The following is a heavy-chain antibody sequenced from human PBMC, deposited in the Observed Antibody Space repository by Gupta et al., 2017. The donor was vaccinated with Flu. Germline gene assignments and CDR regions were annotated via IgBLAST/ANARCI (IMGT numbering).Heavy chain of an antibody. J-gene: IGHJ4*02. CDR2: IKQDGSEK. CDR3: ARDRQWQNY. D-gene: IGHD6-19*01. V-gene: IGHV3-7*01. Sequence: MGGVRQGPGKGLEWVANIKQDGSEKDYVDSVKGRVTISRDNAKNSLYLQMNSLRAEDTAVYYCARDRQWQNYWGQGTLVTVSS.